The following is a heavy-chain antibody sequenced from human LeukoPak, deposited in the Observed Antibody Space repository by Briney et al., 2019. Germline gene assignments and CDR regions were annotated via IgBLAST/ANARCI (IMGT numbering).Heavy chain of an antibody. D-gene: IGHD3-10*01. J-gene: IGHJ4*02. CDR2: ISSSSSYI. CDR1: GFTFSSYS. CDR3: ARSNYYGSGSHYNERPYYLDY. Sequence: GGSLRLSCTASGFTFSSYSMNWVRRAPGKGLEWVSSISSSSSYIYYADSLKGRFTISRDNAKSSLYLQMNSLRAEDTAVYYCARSNYYGSGSHYNERPYYLDYWGQGTLVTVSS. V-gene: IGHV3-21*01.